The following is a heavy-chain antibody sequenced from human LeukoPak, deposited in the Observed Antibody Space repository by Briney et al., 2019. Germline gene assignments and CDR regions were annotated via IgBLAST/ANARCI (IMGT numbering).Heavy chain of an antibody. Sequence: SETLSLTCTVSGGSISSNRYYWSWIRQPPGKGQEWIGSIYYSGSTYYNPSLKTRVTISLDTSKNQFSLKLSSVTAADTAVYYCATQLGYCSSTTCQDFDYWGQGTLVTVSS. CDR2: IYYSGST. V-gene: IGHV4-39*01. D-gene: IGHD2-2*01. CDR1: GGSISSNRYY. J-gene: IGHJ4*02. CDR3: ATQLGYCSSTTCQDFDY.